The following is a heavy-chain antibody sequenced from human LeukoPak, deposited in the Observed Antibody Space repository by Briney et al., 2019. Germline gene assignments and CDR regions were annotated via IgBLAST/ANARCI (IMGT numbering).Heavy chain of an antibody. CDR3: ARPRYCSGGSCSKDWFEP. D-gene: IGHD2-15*01. CDR2: IIPIFGTA. CDR1: GGTFSSYA. V-gene: IGHV1-69*01. J-gene: IGHJ5*02. Sequence: SVKVSCKASGGTFSSYAISWVRQAPGQGLEWMGGIIPIFGTANYAQKFQGRVTITADESTSTAYMELSSLRSEDTAVYYCARPRYCSGGSCSKDWFEPWGQGTLDTVSS.